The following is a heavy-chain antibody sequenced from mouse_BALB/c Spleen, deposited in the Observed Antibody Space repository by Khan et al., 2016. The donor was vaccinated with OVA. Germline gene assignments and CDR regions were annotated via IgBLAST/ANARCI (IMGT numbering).Heavy chain of an antibody. CDR2: IFPGDGST. D-gene: IGHD2-14*01. CDR1: GYTFTSYD. J-gene: IGHJ3*01. V-gene: IGHV1-85*01. Sequence: QVQLQQSGAELVKPGTSVKLSCKASGYTFTSYDINWVRQRPEQGLDWIGWIFPGDGSTKYNEKFKGKATLTTDKSSSTAYMQLSRRTSEDSAVDFCGGGGYGGFAYWGQGTLVTVSA. CDR3: GGGGYGGFAY.